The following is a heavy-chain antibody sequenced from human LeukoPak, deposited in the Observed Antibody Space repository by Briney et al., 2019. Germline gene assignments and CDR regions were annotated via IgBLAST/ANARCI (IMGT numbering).Heavy chain of an antibody. Sequence: GGSLRLSCAASGFTFSNAWMSWVRHAPGKGLEWASVIYSGGSTYYADSVKGRFTISRDNSKNTLYLQMNSLRAEDTAVYYCARVLSGSYYYWGQGTLVTVSS. J-gene: IGHJ4*02. D-gene: IGHD3-10*01. CDR1: GFTFSNAW. V-gene: IGHV3-53*01. CDR2: IYSGGST. CDR3: ARVLSGSYYY.